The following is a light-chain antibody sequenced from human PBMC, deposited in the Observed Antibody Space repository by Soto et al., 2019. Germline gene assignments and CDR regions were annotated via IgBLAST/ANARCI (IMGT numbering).Light chain of an antibody. CDR2: EVS. V-gene: IGLV2-14*01. CDR1: GSDVGSYKY. Sequence: QSALTQPASVSGSPGQSITISCTGTGSDVGSYKYVSWYQQHPGKAPKLIIFEVSNRPSGVSGRFSGSKSGNRASLTISGLQAEDEADYYCSSYTSISSLGVFGTGTKVTVL. CDR3: SSYTSISSLGV. J-gene: IGLJ1*01.